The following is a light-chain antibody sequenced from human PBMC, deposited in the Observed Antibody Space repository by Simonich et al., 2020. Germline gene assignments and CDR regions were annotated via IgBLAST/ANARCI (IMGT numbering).Light chain of an antibody. CDR2: DAS. V-gene: IGKV3-11*01. CDR1: QSVSSY. J-gene: IGKJ2*02. Sequence: EIVLTQSPATLSLSPGERATLSCRASQSVSSYLAWYQQKPGQAPRLLIYDASNRATGIPARFSGSGSWTDFTLTISCLQSEDFAVYYCQQYGSSRTFGQGTKLEIK. CDR3: QQYGSSRT.